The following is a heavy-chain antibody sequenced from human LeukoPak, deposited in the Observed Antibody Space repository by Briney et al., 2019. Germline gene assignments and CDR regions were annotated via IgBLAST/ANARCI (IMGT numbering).Heavy chain of an antibody. D-gene: IGHD3-3*01. V-gene: IGHV3-53*01. CDR2: IYSDGST. CDR3: ATGSGNYYDR. Sequence: GGSLRLSCAASGFIVSSNYMSWVRQAPGKGLEWVSIIYSDGSTYYADSVKGRFTISRDNSKNTLYLQMSTLRAEDTAIYYCATGSGNYYDRWGQGTLVTVSS. J-gene: IGHJ4*02. CDR1: GFIVSSNY.